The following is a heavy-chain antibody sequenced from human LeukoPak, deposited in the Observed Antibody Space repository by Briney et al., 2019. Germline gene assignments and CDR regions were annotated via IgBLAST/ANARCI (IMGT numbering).Heavy chain of an antibody. CDR2: ISSSGSTI. CDR3: AKVTYYYDSSGYFLYFDY. V-gene: IGHV3-48*03. Sequence: GGSLRLSCAASGFTFSSYEMNWVRQAPGKGLEWVSYISSSGSTIYYADSVKGRFTISRDNSKNTLYLQMNSLRAEDTAVYYCAKVTYYYDSSGYFLYFDYWGQGTLVTVSS. CDR1: GFTFSSYE. J-gene: IGHJ4*02. D-gene: IGHD3-22*01.